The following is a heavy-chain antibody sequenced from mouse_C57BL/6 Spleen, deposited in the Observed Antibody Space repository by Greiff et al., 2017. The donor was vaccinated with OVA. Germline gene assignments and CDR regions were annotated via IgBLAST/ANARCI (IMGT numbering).Heavy chain of an antibody. CDR1: GFSLTSYG. J-gene: IGHJ4*01. V-gene: IGHV2-2*01. CDR3: AEALYAMDY. CDR2: IWSGGST. Sequence: VHLVESGPGLVQPSQSLSITCTVSGFSLTSYGVHWVRQSPGKGLEWLGVIWSGGSTDYNAAFISRLSISKDNSKSQVFFKMNSLQADDTAIYYCAEALYAMDYWGQGTSVTVSS.